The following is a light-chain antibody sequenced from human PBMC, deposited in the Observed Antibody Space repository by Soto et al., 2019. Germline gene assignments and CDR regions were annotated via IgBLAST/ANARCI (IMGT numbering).Light chain of an antibody. CDR1: QSGSSY. J-gene: IGKJ1*01. CDR3: QRRSEWTRT. V-gene: IGKV3-11*01. CDR2: DAS. Sequence: ESVLTHSPSTLSLSLCERATLPRRPSQSGSSYLAWYQKKPGQDPSTLIYDASNRATGIPARFSGSGSGTDFNLTISRLETEDCAVYEGQRRSEWTRTFGPGTKVDIK.